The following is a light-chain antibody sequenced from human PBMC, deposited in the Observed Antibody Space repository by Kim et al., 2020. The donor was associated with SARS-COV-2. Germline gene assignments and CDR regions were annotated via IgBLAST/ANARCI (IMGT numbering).Light chain of an antibody. J-gene: IGLJ3*02. V-gene: IGLV3-9*01. CDR2: RDS. Sequence: SYELTQPLSVSVALGQTARITCGRNNIGSKNVHWYQQKPGQAPVLVIYRDSNRPSGIPERFSGSNSGNTATLTISRAQVGDEADYYCQVWDSSTVVFGGGTQLTVL. CDR3: QVWDSSTVV. CDR1: NIGSKN.